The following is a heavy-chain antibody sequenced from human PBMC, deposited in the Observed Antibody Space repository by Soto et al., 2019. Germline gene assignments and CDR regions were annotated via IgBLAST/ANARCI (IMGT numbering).Heavy chain of an antibody. CDR3: AKDASRTSGWYYFDY. CDR2: IDYTGGTT. Sequence: GGSLRLSCAASGFTFSILAMGWVRQAPGKGLEWVSVIDYTGGTTYYTDSVKGRFIISRDNSKKMLYLQMNSLRAEDTAVYYCAKDASRTSGWYYFDYWAQGALVTVSS. CDR1: GFTFSILA. V-gene: IGHV3-23*01. J-gene: IGHJ4*02. D-gene: IGHD6-19*01.